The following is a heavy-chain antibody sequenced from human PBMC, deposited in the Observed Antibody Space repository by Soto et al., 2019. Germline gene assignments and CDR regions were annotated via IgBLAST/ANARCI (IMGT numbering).Heavy chain of an antibody. J-gene: IGHJ4*02. CDR2: INHSGST. V-gene: IGHV4-34*01. D-gene: IGHD2-2*01. Sequence: SETLSLTCAVYGGSFSGYYWSWIRQPPGKGLEWIGEINHSGSTNYNPSLKSRVTISVDTSKNQFSLKLSSVTAADTAVYYSASGPLDASRYWGQGSLVTVYS. CDR1: GGSFSGYY. CDR3: ASGPLDASRY.